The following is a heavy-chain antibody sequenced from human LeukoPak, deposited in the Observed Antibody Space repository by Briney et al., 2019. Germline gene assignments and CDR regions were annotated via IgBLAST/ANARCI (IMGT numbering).Heavy chain of an antibody. D-gene: IGHD3-10*01. Sequence: SETLSLTCTVSGGSINRYYWSWIRQPAGKGLEWIGRIYSSGSTNYNPSLKSRVSMSVDTSKNQFSLKLTSVTAADTAVYYCARDRSELWFGELLNDAFDIWGQGTMVTVSS. CDR1: GGSINRYY. V-gene: IGHV4-4*07. CDR3: ARDRSELWFGELLNDAFDI. CDR2: IYSSGST. J-gene: IGHJ3*02.